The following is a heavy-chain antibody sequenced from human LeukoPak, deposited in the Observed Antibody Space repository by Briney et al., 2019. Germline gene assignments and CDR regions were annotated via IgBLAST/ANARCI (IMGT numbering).Heavy chain of an antibody. CDR1: GGSFSGYY. CDR3: AGYCSSTSCPDY. V-gene: IGHV4-34*01. D-gene: IGHD2-2*01. J-gene: IGHJ4*02. CDR2: IYYSGST. Sequence: SETLSLTCAVYGGSFSGYYWGWIRQPPGKGLEWIGSIYYSGSTYYNPSLKSRVTISVDTSKNQFSLKLSSVTAADTAVYYCAGYCSSTSCPDYWGQGTLVTVSS.